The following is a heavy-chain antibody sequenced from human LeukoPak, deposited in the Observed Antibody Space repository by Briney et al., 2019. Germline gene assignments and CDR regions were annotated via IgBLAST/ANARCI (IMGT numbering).Heavy chain of an antibody. CDR3: AMGETVTTPPRDY. CDR2: ISGYNGNT. V-gene: IGHV1-18*01. J-gene: IGHJ4*02. CDR1: GYTFTSSG. D-gene: IGHD4-17*01. Sequence: APVKVSCKASGYTFTSSGFTWVRQAPGQGLEWMGWISGYNGNTDYAQKLQGRVTMTTDTSTSTASIEVTSLRSDDRAVYYCAMGETVTTPPRDYWGQGTLVTVSS.